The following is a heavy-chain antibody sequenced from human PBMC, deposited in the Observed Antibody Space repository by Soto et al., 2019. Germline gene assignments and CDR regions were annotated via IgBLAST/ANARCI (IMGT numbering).Heavy chain of an antibody. CDR2: IHYSGST. Sequence: SGESIVGPVYYVGWNNKPPGKGLEWIGSIHYSGSTYYNPSLKSRVTISVDTSKNHFSLKLTSVTAADTAVYYCARPGGSGLFYFDSWGQGSQVTVSS. D-gene: IGHD6-25*01. CDR3: ARPGGSGLFYFDS. J-gene: IGHJ4*02. V-gene: IGHV4-39*02. CDR1: GESIVGPVYY.